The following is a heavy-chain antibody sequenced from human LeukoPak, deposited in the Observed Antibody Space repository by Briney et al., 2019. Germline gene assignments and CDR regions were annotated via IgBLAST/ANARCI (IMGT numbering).Heavy chain of an antibody. CDR2: ISGSGGST. V-gene: IGHV3-23*01. CDR1: GFTFSSYA. J-gene: IGHJ4*02. CDR3: AKVMIVVVITTTGCFDY. D-gene: IGHD3-22*01. Sequence: GGSLRLSCAASGFTFSSYAMSWVRQAPGKGLEWVSAISGSGGSTYYADSVKGGFTISRDNSKNTLYLQMNSLRAEDTAVYYCAKVMIVVVITTTGCFDYWGQGTLVTVSS.